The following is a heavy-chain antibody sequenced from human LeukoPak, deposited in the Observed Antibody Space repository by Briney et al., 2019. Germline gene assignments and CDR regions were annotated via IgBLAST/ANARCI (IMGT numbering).Heavy chain of an antibody. Sequence: ASVKVSCKASGYTFTSYGISWVRQAPGQGLEWMGWISAYNGNTNYAQKLQGRVTVTTDTSTSTAYMELRSLRSDDTAVYYCARDNYGSGSYGYYGMDVWGQGTTVTVSS. CDR3: ARDNYGSGSYGYYGMDV. J-gene: IGHJ6*02. D-gene: IGHD3-10*01. CDR1: GYTFTSYG. CDR2: ISAYNGNT. V-gene: IGHV1-18*01.